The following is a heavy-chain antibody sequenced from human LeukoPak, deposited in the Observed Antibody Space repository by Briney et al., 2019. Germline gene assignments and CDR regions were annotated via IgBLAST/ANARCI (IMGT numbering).Heavy chain of an antibody. CDR2: ITMTGSVI. CDR1: GFAFRDYY. J-gene: IGHJ5*02. Sequence: GGSLRLSCAASGFAFRDYYMSWIRQAPGKGLEWISYITMTGSVIQYSDSVKGRFTTSRDNAKNSLYLQMNSLRAEDTAVYYCARGGWSRGWFDPWGQGTPVTVSS. D-gene: IGHD6-19*01. CDR3: ARGGWSRGWFDP. V-gene: IGHV3-11*01.